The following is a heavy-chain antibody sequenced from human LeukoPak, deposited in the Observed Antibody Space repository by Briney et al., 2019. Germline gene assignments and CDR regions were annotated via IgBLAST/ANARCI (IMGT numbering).Heavy chain of an antibody. D-gene: IGHD6-19*01. V-gene: IGHV3-48*03. CDR3: ARVRAVAGPLDY. CDR2: ISSSGSTI. J-gene: IGHJ4*02. Sequence: QPGGSLRLSCAASGFTFSSYVMNWVRQAPGKGLEWVSYISSSGSTIYYADSVKGRFTISRDNAKNSLYLQMNSLRAEDTAVYYCARVRAVAGPLDYWGQGTLVTVSS. CDR1: GFTFSSYV.